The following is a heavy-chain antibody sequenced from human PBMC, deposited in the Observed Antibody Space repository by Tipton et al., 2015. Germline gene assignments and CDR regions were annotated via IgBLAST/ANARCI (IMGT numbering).Heavy chain of an antibody. Sequence: QVQLVQSGAEVKKPGASVKVSCKASGYTFTSYAMHWVRQAPGQRLEWMGWINAGNGNTKYSQKFQGRVTITRDTSASTAYMELSSLRSEDTAVYYCARVESRFLEWLPEMDVWGQGTTVTVSS. J-gene: IGHJ6*02. V-gene: IGHV1-3*01. D-gene: IGHD3-3*01. CDR1: GYTFTSYA. CDR3: ARVESRFLEWLPEMDV. CDR2: INAGNGNT.